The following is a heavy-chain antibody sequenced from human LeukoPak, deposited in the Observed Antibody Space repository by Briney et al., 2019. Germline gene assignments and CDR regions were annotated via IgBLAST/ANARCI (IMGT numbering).Heavy chain of an antibody. CDR1: GRSISRGGYS. Sequence: PSDTLSLTCAVSGRSISRGGYSWTWIPQPPGKGLEWIGYIYHSGSTYYNPSLKSRVTISVDRSKNQFSLKLSSETAADTAVYYCARGVDCTNGVCYFDYWGQGTLVTVSS. CDR3: ARGVDCTNGVCYFDY. CDR2: IYHSGST. V-gene: IGHV4-30-2*01. D-gene: IGHD2-8*01. J-gene: IGHJ4*02.